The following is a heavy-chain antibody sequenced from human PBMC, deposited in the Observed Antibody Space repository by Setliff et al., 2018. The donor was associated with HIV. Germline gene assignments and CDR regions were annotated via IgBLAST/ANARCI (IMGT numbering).Heavy chain of an antibody. Sequence: PSETLSLTCSVSGESINSGTSYWNWIRQYPGKSLEWIGYYYRGSTHYNPSLTSRITISLDTSKKQFSLNLDSVTAADTAVYFCARHQELNYYDSSSFDYWGQGTLVTVSS. CDR3: ARHQELNYYDSSSFDY. J-gene: IGHJ4*02. CDR2: YYRGST. CDR1: GESINSGTSY. D-gene: IGHD3-22*01. V-gene: IGHV4-31*03.